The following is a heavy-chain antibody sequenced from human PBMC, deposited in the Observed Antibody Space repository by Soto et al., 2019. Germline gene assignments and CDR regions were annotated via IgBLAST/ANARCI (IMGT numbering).Heavy chain of an antibody. CDR2: ITSNGGYT. CDR3: AREAKYCSSTTCRFFDS. CDR1: GFTFSDYI. Sequence: GGSLRLSCAASGFTFSDYIMHWVRQAPGKGLQYVSAITSNGGYTFYADSVKGRFTISRDNSRSTLYLQMASLGVEDMAVYYCAREAKYCSSTTCRFFDSWGQGTLVTVSS. V-gene: IGHV3-64*02. J-gene: IGHJ4*02. D-gene: IGHD2-2*01.